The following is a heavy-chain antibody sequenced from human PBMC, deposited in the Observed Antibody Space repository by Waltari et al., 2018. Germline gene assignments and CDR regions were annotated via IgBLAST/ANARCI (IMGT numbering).Heavy chain of an antibody. CDR3: ARDRDYGGNSEAFDY. CDR2: IWYDGSNK. V-gene: IGHV3-33*01. D-gene: IGHD4-17*01. Sequence: QVQLVASGAGVVQPGRSLRLSCAASGFIFSSYGMRCVRQAAGKGLEWVAVIWYDGSNKYYADSVKGRFTISRDNSKNTLYLQMNSLRAEDTAVYYCARDRDYGGNSEAFDYWGQGTLVTVSS. J-gene: IGHJ4*02. CDR1: GFIFSSYG.